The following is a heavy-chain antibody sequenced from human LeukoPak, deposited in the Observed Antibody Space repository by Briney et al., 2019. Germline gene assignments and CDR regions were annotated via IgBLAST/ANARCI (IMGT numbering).Heavy chain of an antibody. CDR1: GGTFSSYA. J-gene: IGHJ5*02. CDR2: IVPIFGTA. D-gene: IGHD3-22*01. V-gene: IGHV1-69*13. Sequence: GASVTVSCKASGGTFSSYAISWVRQAPGQGLEWLGGIVPIFGTANYAQKFQGRVTITADESTSTAYMELSSLRSEDTAVYYCATYYYDSSGYYVGFDPWGQGTLVTVSS. CDR3: ATYYYDSSGYYVGFDP.